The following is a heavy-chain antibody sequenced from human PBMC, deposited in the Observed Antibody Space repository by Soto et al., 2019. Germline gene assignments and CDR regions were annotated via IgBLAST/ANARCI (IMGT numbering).Heavy chain of an antibody. V-gene: IGHV1-58*01. CDR1: GFTFTSSA. Sequence: ASVKVSCKASGFTFTSSAVQWVRQARGQRLEWIGWIVVGSGNTNYAQKFQERVTITGDMSTSTAYMELSSLRSEDTAVYYCAAESYYDSSGYLGGDWGQGTLVTVSS. CDR2: IVVGSGNT. J-gene: IGHJ4*02. CDR3: AAESYYDSSGYLGGD. D-gene: IGHD3-22*01.